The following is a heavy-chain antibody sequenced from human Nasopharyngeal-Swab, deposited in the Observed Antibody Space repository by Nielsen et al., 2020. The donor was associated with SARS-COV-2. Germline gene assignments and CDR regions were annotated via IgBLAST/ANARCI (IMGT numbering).Heavy chain of an antibody. J-gene: IGHJ4*02. Sequence: GGSLRLSCAASGFTFSSYGMHWVRQAPGKGLEWVSAISGSGVTTYYADSVKGRFTLSRDNSKNTLYLQMNSLRAEDTAVYYCAKGGGTSPLDYWGQGALVTVSS. CDR1: GFTFSSYG. V-gene: IGHV3-23*01. D-gene: IGHD4-23*01. CDR3: AKGGGTSPLDY. CDR2: ISGSGVTT.